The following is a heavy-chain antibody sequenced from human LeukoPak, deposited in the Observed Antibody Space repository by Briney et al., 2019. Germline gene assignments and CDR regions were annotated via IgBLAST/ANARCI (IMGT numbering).Heavy chain of an antibody. Sequence: GGSLRLSCAASGFTFSSYAMHWVRQAPGKGLEWVAVIWYDGSNKYYVDSVKGRFTISRDNSKNTLSLQMNSLRAEDTAVYYCARVNYDYGAYVGAFHIWGQGTMVTVSS. V-gene: IGHV3-33*01. CDR2: IWYDGSNK. J-gene: IGHJ3*02. D-gene: IGHD4-17*01. CDR3: ARVNYDYGAYVGAFHI. CDR1: GFTFSSYA.